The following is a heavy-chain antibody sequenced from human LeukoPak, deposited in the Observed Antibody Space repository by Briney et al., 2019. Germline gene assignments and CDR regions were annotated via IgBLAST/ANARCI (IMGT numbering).Heavy chain of an antibody. CDR1: GFTFSSYS. CDR2: ISSSSSYI. Sequence: GGSLRLSCAASGFTFSSYSMHWVRQAPGKGLEWVSSISSSSSYIYYAASVKGRFTISRDNAANSLYLQLNSLRAEDTAVYYCARDPGGSGNWGQGTRVTVSS. CDR3: ARDPGGSGN. J-gene: IGHJ4*02. D-gene: IGHD3-10*01. V-gene: IGHV3-21*01.